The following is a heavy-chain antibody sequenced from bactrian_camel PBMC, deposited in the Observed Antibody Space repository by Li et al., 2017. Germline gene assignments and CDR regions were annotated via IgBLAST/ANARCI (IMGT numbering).Heavy chain of an antibody. D-gene: IGHD6*01. CDR3: AVISPYVGSWFPSD. Sequence: QVQLVESGGGLVQPGGSRRLSCAASGFSFSSHGMSWVRQAPGKGLEWVSVIYTDGSNTYYADSMKGRFTISRDNAKNTLYLQMNSLKPEDTAVYYCAVISPYVGSWFPSDWGQGTQVTVS. CDR1: GFSFSSHG. V-gene: IGHV3S7*01. J-gene: IGHJ4*01. CDR2: IYTDGSNT.